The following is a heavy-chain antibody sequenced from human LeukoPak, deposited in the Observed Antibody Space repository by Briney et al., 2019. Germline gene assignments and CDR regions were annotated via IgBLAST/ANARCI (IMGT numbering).Heavy chain of an antibody. D-gene: IGHD1-20*01. J-gene: IGHJ4*02. V-gene: IGHV3-74*01. Sequence: PGGSLRLSCAASGFTFSSYWMHWVRQAPGKGLVWVSRINSDGSTIIYADSVKGRFTISRDNARNTLYLQMNSLRAEDTAVYYCARVTVSSSEVIFDYWGQGSLVTVSS. CDR1: GFTFSSYW. CDR2: INSDGSTI. CDR3: ARVTVSSSEVIFDY.